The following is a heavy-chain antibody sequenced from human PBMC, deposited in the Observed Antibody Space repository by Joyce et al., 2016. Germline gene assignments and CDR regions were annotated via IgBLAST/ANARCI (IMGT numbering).Heavy chain of an antibody. Sequence: QVQLVQSGAEVKKPGSSVKVSCKASGGTSSNDAMRWVRQAPGKGLESIGGIIPILVTENYAQKFQDRVTITADESASSSYMVLSSLRSEDTAVYYCARGDRTYYEYVWGNPPFSFDVWGQGTFVTVSS. CDR1: GGTSSNDA. D-gene: IGHD3-16*01. CDR3: ARGDRTYYEYVWGNPPFSFDV. CDR2: IIPILVTE. V-gene: IGHV1-69*01. J-gene: IGHJ3*01.